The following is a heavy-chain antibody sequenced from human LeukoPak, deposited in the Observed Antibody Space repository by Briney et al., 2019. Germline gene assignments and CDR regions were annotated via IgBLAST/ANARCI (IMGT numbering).Heavy chain of an antibody. J-gene: IGHJ4*02. Sequence: SETLSLTCTVAGGSISSSSYYWGWIRQPPGKGLEWIGSIYYSGSTYYNPSLKSRVTISVDTSKNQFSLKLSSVTAADMAVYYCARHEAENGIDYWGQGTLVTVSS. CDR2: IYYSGST. CDR3: ARHEAENGIDY. V-gene: IGHV4-39*01. CDR1: GGSISSSSYY. D-gene: IGHD6-13*01.